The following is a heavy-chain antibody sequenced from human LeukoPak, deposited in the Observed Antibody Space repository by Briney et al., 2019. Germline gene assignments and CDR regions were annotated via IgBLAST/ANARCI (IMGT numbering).Heavy chain of an antibody. J-gene: IGHJ4*02. Sequence: GGSLRLSCVASAFIFSNYGMHWVRQAPGKGLEWVAFIQFDRSNELYADSVKGRFTISRDNSKNTLYLQMNSLRPDDTAVYYCAKDVVGQQWPENYWGQGTLVTVAS. V-gene: IGHV3-30*02. CDR2: IQFDRSNE. CDR3: AKDVVGQQWPENY. CDR1: AFIFSNYG. D-gene: IGHD6-19*01.